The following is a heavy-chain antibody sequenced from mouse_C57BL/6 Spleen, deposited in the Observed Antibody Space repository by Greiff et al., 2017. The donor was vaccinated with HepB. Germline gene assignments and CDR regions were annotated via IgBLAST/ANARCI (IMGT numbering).Heavy chain of an antibody. CDR1: GYTFTDYE. D-gene: IGHD2-1*01. V-gene: IGHV1-15*01. Sequence: VQLQESGAELVRPGASVTLSCKASGYTFTDYEMHWVKQTPVHGLEWIGAIDPETGGTAYNQKFKGKAILTADKSSSTAYMELRSLTSEDSAVYYCTKGNLDYWGQGTTLTVSS. J-gene: IGHJ2*01. CDR2: IDPETGGT. CDR3: TKGNLDY.